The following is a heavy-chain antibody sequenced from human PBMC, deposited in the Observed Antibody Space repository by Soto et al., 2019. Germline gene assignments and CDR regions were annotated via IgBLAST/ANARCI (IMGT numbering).Heavy chain of an antibody. J-gene: IGHJ4*02. CDR3: AREGYGGNSGFDY. D-gene: IGHD2-21*02. V-gene: IGHV4-31*03. Sequence: SETLSLTCSVSGGSISSSTYYWGWMRQHPGKGLEWIGYIYYSGSTSYNPSLKSRVTISVDTTKNQFSLKLSSVTAADTAVYYCAREGYGGNSGFDYWGQGTLVTVSS. CDR2: IYYSGST. CDR1: GGSISSSTYY.